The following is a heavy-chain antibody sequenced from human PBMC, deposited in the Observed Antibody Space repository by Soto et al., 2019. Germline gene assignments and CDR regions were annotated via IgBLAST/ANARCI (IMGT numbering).Heavy chain of an antibody. D-gene: IGHD2-15*01. CDR2: IIPIFGTA. CDR1: GGTFSSYA. Sequence: SVKVSCKASGGTFSSYAISWVRQAPGQGLEWMGGIIPIFGTANYAQEFQGRVTITADKSTSTAYMELSSLRSEDTAVYYCARDCSGGSCYSFFPYYFDYWGQGTLVTVSS. V-gene: IGHV1-69*06. CDR3: ARDCSGGSCYSFFPYYFDY. J-gene: IGHJ4*02.